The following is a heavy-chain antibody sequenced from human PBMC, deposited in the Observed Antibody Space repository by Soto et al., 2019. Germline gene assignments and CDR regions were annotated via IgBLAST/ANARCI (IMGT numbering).Heavy chain of an antibody. D-gene: IGHD5-12*01. CDR2: IYHSGGT. J-gene: IGHJ4*02. CDR1: AGSISSDGFY. Sequence: PSETLSLTCSVSAGSISSDGFYWNWIRQPPGRGLEWIGYIYHSGGTYSSPSLRSRVTISVDTSKNQFTLKLSSVTAADTAVYFCARDRGGYGVFEYWGQGTLVTVSS. CDR3: ARDRGGYGVFEY. V-gene: IGHV4-31*03.